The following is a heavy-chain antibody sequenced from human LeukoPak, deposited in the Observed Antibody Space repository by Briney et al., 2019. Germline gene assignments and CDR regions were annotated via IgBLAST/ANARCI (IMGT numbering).Heavy chain of an antibody. D-gene: IGHD2-2*01. Sequence: ASVKVSCKASGYTFTGYYMHWVRQAPGQGLEWMGWINPNSGGTNYAQKFQGRVTMTRDTSISTAYMELSSLRSEDTAVYYCAREALSGIVVVPAAPTDAFDIWGQGTMVTVSS. CDR2: INPNSGGT. J-gene: IGHJ3*02. V-gene: IGHV1-2*02. CDR3: AREALSGIVVVPAAPTDAFDI. CDR1: GYTFTGYY.